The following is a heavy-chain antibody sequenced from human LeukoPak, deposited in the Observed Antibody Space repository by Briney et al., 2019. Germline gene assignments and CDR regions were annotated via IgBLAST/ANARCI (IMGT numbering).Heavy chain of an antibody. V-gene: IGHV1-69*05. CDR2: IIPIFGTA. CDR3: ARGKYYDFWSGYSY. D-gene: IGHD3-3*01. Sequence: SVKVSCTASGGTFSSYAISWVRQAPGQELEWMGRIIPIFGTANYAQKFQGRVTITTDESTSTAYMELSSLRSEDTAVYYCARGKYYDFWSGYSYWGQGTLVTVSS. CDR1: GGTFSSYA. J-gene: IGHJ4*02.